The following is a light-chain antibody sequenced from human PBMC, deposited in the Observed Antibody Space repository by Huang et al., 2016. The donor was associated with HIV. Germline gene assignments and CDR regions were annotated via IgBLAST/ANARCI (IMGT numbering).Light chain of an antibody. CDR2: GAS. CDR1: QSINNN. J-gene: IGKJ2*01. CDR3: QQYNVWPYT. Sequence: VLTQSPVTLSVSPGEGATLSCRASQSINNNLAWYQQKPGQPPRLLIYGASTRGAGIPGRFSGSASGTQFTLNITSLQSEDFIVYYCQQYNVWPYTFGQGTKLEIK. V-gene: IGKV3-15*01.